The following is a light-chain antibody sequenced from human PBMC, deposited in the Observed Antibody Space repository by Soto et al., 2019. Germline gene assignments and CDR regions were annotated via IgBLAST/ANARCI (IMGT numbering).Light chain of an antibody. CDR1: SRDVGGYNL. J-gene: IGLJ1*01. CDR3: CSYEVRGTFV. V-gene: IGLV2-23*02. CDR2: EDF. Sequence: QSALTQPASVSGSPGQSITISCTGTSRDVGGYNLVSWYQHLPGNDPKLIIYEDFKWPSGVSNRFSGYKSGNTASRTISGLQAEDEADYYCCSYEVRGTFVFGTGTKLTVL.